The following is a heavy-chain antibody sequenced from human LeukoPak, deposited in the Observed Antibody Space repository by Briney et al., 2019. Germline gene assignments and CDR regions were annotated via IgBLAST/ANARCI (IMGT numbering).Heavy chain of an antibody. CDR3: AKDEAGYSSG. CDR2: ISSNGGST. Sequence: PGXSLRLSCAASGFTFSNYAMHWVRQAPGKGLEYVATISSNGGSTYFANAVQGRFTISRDNSKNMVHLQMGSLRVEDTAVYYCAKDEAGYSSGWGQGTLVTVSS. CDR1: GFTFSNYA. V-gene: IGHV3-64*01. D-gene: IGHD6-19*01. J-gene: IGHJ4*02.